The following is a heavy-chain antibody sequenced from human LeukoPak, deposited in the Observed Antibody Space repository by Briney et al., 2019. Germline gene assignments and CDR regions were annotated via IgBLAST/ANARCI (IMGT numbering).Heavy chain of an antibody. J-gene: IGHJ4*02. D-gene: IGHD3-22*01. Sequence: GGSLRLSCAASGFTFSSYSMNWVRQAPGKGPEWVSSISSSSSYIYYADSVKGRFTISRDNAKNSLYLQMNSLRAEDTAVYYCARGGYYYDSSGYYYGYWGQGTLVTVSS. CDR2: ISSSSSYI. V-gene: IGHV3-21*01. CDR1: GFTFSSYS. CDR3: ARGGYYYDSSGYYYGY.